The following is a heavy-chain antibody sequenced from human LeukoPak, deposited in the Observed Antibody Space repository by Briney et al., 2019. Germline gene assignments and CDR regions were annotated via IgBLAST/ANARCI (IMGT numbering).Heavy chain of an antibody. V-gene: IGHV3-21*01. CDR1: GFTFSSYS. CDR3: ARGQKELLDAFDI. Sequence: GGSLRLSCAASGFTFSSYSMNWVRQAPGKGLEWVSSISSSSSYIYYADSVKGRFTISRDTAKNSLYLQMNSLRAEDTAVYYCARGQKELLDAFDIWGQGTMVTVSS. CDR2: ISSSSSYI. D-gene: IGHD1-26*01. J-gene: IGHJ3*02.